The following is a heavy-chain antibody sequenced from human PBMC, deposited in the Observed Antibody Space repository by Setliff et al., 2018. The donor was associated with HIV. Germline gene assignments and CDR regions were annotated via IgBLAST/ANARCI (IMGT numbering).Heavy chain of an antibody. V-gene: IGHV4-4*02. D-gene: IGHD4-17*01. J-gene: IGHJ5*02. CDR2: IYHSGSA. CDR1: GGSISSGNW. CDR3: ARDPTLATVA. Sequence: PSETLSLTCAVSGGSISSGNWWSWVRQPPGKGLEWIGEIYHSGSANYNPSLKSRVIVSIDKSKNTLYLQMNSLRAEDTAVYYCARDPTLATVAWGQGTLVTVSS.